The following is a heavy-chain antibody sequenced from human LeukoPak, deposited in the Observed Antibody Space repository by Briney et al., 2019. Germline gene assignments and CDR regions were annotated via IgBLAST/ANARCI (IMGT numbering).Heavy chain of an antibody. Sequence: SETLSLTCAVYGGSFSGYYWSWLRQPPGKGLEWLGEINHSGSTNYNPSLKSRVTISVDTSKNQFSPKLSSVTAADTAVYYCASKYYDFWSGYQRGYFDYWGQGTLVTVSS. V-gene: IGHV4-34*01. CDR2: INHSGST. CDR3: ASKYYDFWSGYQRGYFDY. CDR1: GGSFSGYY. D-gene: IGHD3-3*01. J-gene: IGHJ4*02.